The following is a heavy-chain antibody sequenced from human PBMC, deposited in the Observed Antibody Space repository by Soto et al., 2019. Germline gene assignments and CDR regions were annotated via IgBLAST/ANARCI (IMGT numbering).Heavy chain of an antibody. Sequence: EVQLLESGGGLVQPGGSLRLSCAASGFTFSSYAMSWVRQAPGKGLEWVSAISGSGGSTYYADSVKGRFTISRDNSKNTLYLQMNSLRAEDTAVYYCAKAPHSRYSSSYFYGMDVWGQGTTVTVSS. V-gene: IGHV3-23*01. D-gene: IGHD6-13*01. CDR1: GFTFSSYA. J-gene: IGHJ6*02. CDR2: ISGSGGST. CDR3: AKAPHSRYSSSYFYGMDV.